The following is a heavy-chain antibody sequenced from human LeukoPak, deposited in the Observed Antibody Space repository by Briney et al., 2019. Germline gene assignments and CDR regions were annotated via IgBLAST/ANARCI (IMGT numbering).Heavy chain of an antibody. J-gene: IGHJ4*02. CDR1: GGSFSGYY. Sequence: PSETLSLTCAVYGGSFSGYYWSWIRQPPGKGLEWIGEINHSGSTNYNPSLKSRVTISVDTSKNQFSLKLSSVTAADTAVYYCAREDTAMVTRNPFDYWGQGTLVTVSS. V-gene: IGHV4-34*01. D-gene: IGHD5-18*01. CDR2: INHSGST. CDR3: AREDTAMVTRNPFDY.